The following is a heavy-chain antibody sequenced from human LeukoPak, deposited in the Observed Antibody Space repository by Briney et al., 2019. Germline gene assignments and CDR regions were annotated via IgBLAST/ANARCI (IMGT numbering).Heavy chain of an antibody. D-gene: IGHD4-23*01. CDR3: ARDPYGGDSPGDY. J-gene: IGHJ4*02. CDR2: ISTGSSYI. CDR1: GFTFSAYS. Sequence: PGGSLRLSCAASGFTFSAYSMNWVRQAPGKGLEWVSSISTGSSYIYYADSVKGRFIISRDNARNSLYLQMDSLRAEDTALYYCARDPYGGDSPGDYWGQGTLVTVSS. V-gene: IGHV3-21*01.